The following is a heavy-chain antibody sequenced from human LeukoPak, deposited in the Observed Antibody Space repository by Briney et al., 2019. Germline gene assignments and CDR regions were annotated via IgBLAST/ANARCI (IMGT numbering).Heavy chain of an antibody. V-gene: IGHV3-30*02. Sequence: PGGSLRLSCAASGFTFSNFGMHWVRQTPGKGLEWVAFIRYDGSNIYYIDSVKGRFTISRDNSKNTLFLQMNSLRPEDTAVYYCAKELYSSSAGGYFDSWGQGTLVTVSS. D-gene: IGHD6-6*01. CDR1: GFTFSNFG. CDR3: AKELYSSSAGGYFDS. J-gene: IGHJ4*02. CDR2: IRYDGSNI.